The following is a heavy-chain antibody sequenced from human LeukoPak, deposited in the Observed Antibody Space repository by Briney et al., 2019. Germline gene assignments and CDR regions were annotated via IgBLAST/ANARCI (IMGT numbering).Heavy chain of an antibody. V-gene: IGHV4-39*01. D-gene: IGHD3-22*01. CDR2: IYYSGST. CDR3: QYYDSSGYYPYAEDY. CDR1: GGSISSSSYY. J-gene: IGHJ4*02. Sequence: PSETLSPTCTVSGGSISSSSYYWGWIRQPPGKGLEWIGSIYYSGSTYYNPSLKSRVTISVDTSKNQFSLKLSSVTAADTAVYYCQYYDSSGYYPYAEDYWGQGTLVTVSS.